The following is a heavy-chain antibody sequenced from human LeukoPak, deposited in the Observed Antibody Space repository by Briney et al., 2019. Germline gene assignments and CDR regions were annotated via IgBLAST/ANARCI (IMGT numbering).Heavy chain of an antibody. CDR3: ARQYESYDYVWGSYRYPDY. J-gene: IGHJ4*02. CDR2: ISAYNGNT. Sequence: ASVKVSCKASGYTFTSYGITWVRQAPGQGLEWMGWISAYNGNTNYAQKLQGRVTMTTDTSTNTAYMELRSLRSDDTAVYYCARQYESYDYVWGSYRYPDYWGQGTLVTVSS. V-gene: IGHV1-18*01. CDR1: GYTFTSYG. D-gene: IGHD3-16*02.